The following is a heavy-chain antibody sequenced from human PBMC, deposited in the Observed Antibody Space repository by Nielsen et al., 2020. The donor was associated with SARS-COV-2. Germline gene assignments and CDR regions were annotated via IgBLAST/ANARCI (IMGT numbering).Heavy chain of an antibody. CDR1: GFTFNSYA. J-gene: IGHJ4*02. CDR3: VRAEGPNWSNLDY. Sequence: GESLKISCAASGFTFNSYAMSWVRQAPGKGLEWVSAITRSGGDTYYADSVKGQFTISRDNAKNSLYLEMNSLRAEDTAVYYCVRAEGPNWSNLDYWGQGILVTVSS. CDR2: ITRSGGDT. V-gene: IGHV3-23*01. D-gene: IGHD1-20*01.